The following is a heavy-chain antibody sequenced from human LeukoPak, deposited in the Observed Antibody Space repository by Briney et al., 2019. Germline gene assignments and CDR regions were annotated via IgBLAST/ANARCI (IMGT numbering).Heavy chain of an antibody. Sequence: GRSLRLSCAASGFTFRNHAIHWVRQAPGKGLEWVAVISDDGSSKYYADSVKGRFIISRDNPKNTLYLQMNSLRAEETAVYFCARGHSRSYWLIDYWGQGTLVIVSS. CDR2: ISDDGSSK. D-gene: IGHD1-26*01. J-gene: IGHJ4*02. V-gene: IGHV3-30-3*01. CDR3: ARGHSRSYWLIDY. CDR1: GFTFRNHA.